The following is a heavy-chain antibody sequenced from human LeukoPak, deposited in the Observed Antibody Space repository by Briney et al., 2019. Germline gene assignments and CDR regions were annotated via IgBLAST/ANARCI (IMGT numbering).Heavy chain of an antibody. Sequence: GGSLRFSCAASGFTFSSYSMNWVRQAPGKGLEWVPHITASGTAMFYADSVKGRFTISRDNAKNSLYLQMNSPRDEDTAVYYCASSGSYRFDYWGQGTLVTVSS. CDR1: GFTFSSYS. CDR2: ITASGTAM. V-gene: IGHV3-48*02. D-gene: IGHD1-26*01. CDR3: ASSGSYRFDY. J-gene: IGHJ4*02.